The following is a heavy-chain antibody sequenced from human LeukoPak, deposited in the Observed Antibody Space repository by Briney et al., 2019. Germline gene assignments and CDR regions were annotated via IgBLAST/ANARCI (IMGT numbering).Heavy chain of an antibody. Sequence: GGSLRLSCAASGFTVSSNYMSWVRQAPGKGLEWVSVIYSGGNSYYADSVKGRFTISRDNSKDTLYLQMNSLRAEDTAVYYCARGDSSGYYYFDYWGQGTLVTVSS. CDR1: GFTVSSNY. J-gene: IGHJ4*02. CDR2: IYSGGNS. V-gene: IGHV3-53*01. D-gene: IGHD6-19*01. CDR3: ARGDSSGYYYFDY.